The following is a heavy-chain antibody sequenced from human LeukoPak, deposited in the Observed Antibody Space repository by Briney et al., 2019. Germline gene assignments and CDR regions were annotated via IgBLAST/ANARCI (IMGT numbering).Heavy chain of an antibody. CDR3: AREGCSGGSCYWANFDY. CDR2: ISAYNGNT. J-gene: IGHJ4*02. V-gene: IGHV1-18*04. D-gene: IGHD2-15*01. Sequence: ASVKVSCKASGYTFTSYGISWVRQAPGQGLEWMGWISAYNGNTNYAQKLQGRVTMTTDTSTSTAYMELRNLRSDDTAVYYCAREGCSGGSCYWANFDYWGQGTLVTVSS. CDR1: GYTFTSYG.